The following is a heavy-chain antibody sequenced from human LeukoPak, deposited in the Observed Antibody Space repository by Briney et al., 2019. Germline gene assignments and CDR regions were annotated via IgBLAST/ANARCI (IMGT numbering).Heavy chain of an antibody. CDR2: IIPIFGTA. CDR3: ARDEGVWDPQLRSAFDI. V-gene: IGHV1-69*13. Sequence: SVKVSCKASGGTFSSYAISWVRQAPGQGLEWMGGIIPIFGTANYAQKFQGRVTITADESTSTAYMELSSLRSEDTAVYYCARDEGVWDPQLRSAFDIWGQGTMVTVSS. J-gene: IGHJ3*02. CDR1: GGTFSSYA. D-gene: IGHD1-7*01.